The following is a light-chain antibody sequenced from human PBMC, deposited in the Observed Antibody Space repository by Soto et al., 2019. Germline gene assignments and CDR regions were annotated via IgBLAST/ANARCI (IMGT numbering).Light chain of an antibody. J-gene: IGLJ2*01. CDR3: SSYTSSSTVV. Sequence: QSALTQPASVSGSPGQSITISCTGTSSDVGGYNYVSWYQQHPGKAPKLMIYDVSNRHSGVSNRFSGSKSGNTASLTISGLPADDDAAYYCSSYTSSSTVVFGGGTKLTVL. V-gene: IGLV2-14*01. CDR2: DVS. CDR1: SSDVGGYNY.